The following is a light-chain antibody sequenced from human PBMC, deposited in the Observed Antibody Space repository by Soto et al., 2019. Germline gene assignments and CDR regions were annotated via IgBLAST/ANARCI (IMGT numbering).Light chain of an antibody. CDR2: EVS. J-gene: IGLJ2*01. CDR1: SSDVGGYNY. CDR3: SSYAGSNKVV. V-gene: IGLV2-8*01. Sequence: QAVLTQPPSAYGSPGQSVTISCTGSSSDVGGYNYVSWYQQHPGKAPKLMIYEVSKRPSGVPDRFSGSKSCNAASLTVSGLHAEEEAEYYFSSYAGSNKVVFGGGSKLTV.